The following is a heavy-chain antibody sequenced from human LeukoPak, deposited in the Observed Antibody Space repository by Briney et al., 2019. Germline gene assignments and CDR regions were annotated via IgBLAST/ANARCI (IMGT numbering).Heavy chain of an antibody. J-gene: IGHJ6*02. D-gene: IGHD5-12*01. Sequence: GGSLRLSCATSGFTFSRYWMSWVRQAPGKGLEWVANIKEDGSEKYYADSVKARFTISRDNSKNTLYLQMNSPRAEDTAVYYCARANTYDSNYYYGMDVWGQGTTVTVSS. CDR1: GFTFSRYW. V-gene: IGHV3-7*02. CDR2: IKEDGSEK. CDR3: ARANTYDSNYYYGMDV.